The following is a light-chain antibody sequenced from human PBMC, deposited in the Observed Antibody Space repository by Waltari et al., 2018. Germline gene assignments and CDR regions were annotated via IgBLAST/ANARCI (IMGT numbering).Light chain of an antibody. CDR2: DVS. J-gene: IGLJ2*01. V-gene: IGLV2-14*03. CDR3: ISYTTSDTMI. Sequence: QSALTQPASVSGSPGQSITISCTGTSSDVGAYNYVSWYQQHPGKVPKLIIYDVSHRSPVVSVRFSGSKSDNTASLTISGLQAEDEADYYCISYTTSDTMIFGGGTKLTVL. CDR1: SSDVGAYNY.